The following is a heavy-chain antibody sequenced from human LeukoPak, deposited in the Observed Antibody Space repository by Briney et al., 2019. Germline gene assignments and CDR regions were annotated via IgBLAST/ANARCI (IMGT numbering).Heavy chain of an antibody. J-gene: IGHJ4*02. CDR2: INHSGST. Sequence: PSETLSLTCAVYGGSFSGYYWSWLRQPPGKGLEWIGEINHSGSTNYNPSLKSRVTISVDTSKNQFSLKLSSVTAADTAVYYCARESLVVAAPSFDYWGQGTLVTVSS. D-gene: IGHD2-15*01. V-gene: IGHV4-34*01. CDR3: ARESLVVAAPSFDY. CDR1: GGSFSGYY.